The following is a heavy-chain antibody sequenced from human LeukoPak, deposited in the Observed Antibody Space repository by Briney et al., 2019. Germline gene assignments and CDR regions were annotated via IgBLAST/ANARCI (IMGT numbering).Heavy chain of an antibody. CDR2: INPNSGGT. Sequence: GASVKVSCKASGYTFTGYYMHWVRQAPGQGLEWMGWINPNSGGTNYAQKFQGRVTMTRDTSISTAYMELSRLRSDDTAVYYCARQFVPELRYFDWLSKSNYYYYYMDVWGKGTTVTISS. D-gene: IGHD3-9*01. CDR3: ARQFVPELRYFDWLSKSNYYYYYMDV. V-gene: IGHV1-2*02. CDR1: GYTFTGYY. J-gene: IGHJ6*03.